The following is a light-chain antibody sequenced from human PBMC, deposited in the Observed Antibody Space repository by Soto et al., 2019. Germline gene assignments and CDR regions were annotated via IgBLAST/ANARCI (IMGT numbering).Light chain of an antibody. CDR1: QSVSSY. CDR2: DAS. J-gene: IGKJ2*01. V-gene: IGKV3-11*01. CDR3: QQYGASPPYT. Sequence: EIVLTQSPATLSLSPGERATLSCRASQSVSSYLAWYQQKPGQAPRLLIYDASNRATGIPARFSGSGSGTDFTLTISRLEPEDSAVYYCQQYGASPPYTFGQGTKVDIK.